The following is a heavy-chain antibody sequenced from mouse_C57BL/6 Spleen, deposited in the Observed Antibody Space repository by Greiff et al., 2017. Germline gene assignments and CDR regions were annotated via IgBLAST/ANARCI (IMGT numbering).Heavy chain of an antibody. CDR2: IYPGDGDT. V-gene: IGHV1-80*01. J-gene: IGHJ1*03. Sequence: VKLQESGAELVKPGASVKISCKASGYAFSSYWMNWVKQRPGKGLEWIGQIYPGDGDTNYNGKFKGKATLTADKSSSTAYMQLSSLTSEDSAVYFCARSYYGSSYVYFDVWGTGTTVTVSS. D-gene: IGHD1-1*01. CDR3: ARSYYGSSYVYFDV. CDR1: GYAFSSYW.